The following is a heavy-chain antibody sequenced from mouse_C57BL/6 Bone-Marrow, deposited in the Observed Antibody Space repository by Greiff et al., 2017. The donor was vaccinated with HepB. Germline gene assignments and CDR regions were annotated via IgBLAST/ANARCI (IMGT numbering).Heavy chain of an antibody. CDR1: GFTFTNSY. J-gene: IGHJ1*03. V-gene: IGHV14-3*01. CDR2: IEPANGNT. D-gene: IGHD1-1*01. CDR3: ASACSHWCFDV. Sequence: DVQLVESVAELVRPGASVKLSCTASGFTFTNSYMHWVKQRPEQGLEWIGRIEPANGNTKYAPKFQGKATITVDTSSNTAYLQLSSLTAEDTAIYYCASACSHWCFDVWGTGTTVTVSS.